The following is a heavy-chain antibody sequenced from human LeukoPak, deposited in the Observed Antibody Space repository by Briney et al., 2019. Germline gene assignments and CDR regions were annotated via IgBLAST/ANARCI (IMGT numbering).Heavy chain of an antibody. D-gene: IGHD3-10*01. CDR2: ITWDGYTA. V-gene: IGHV3-43D*03. Sequence: GGSLRLSCAASGFTFDDYAMHWVRQAPGKGLEWVSLITWDGYTAYYADSVKGRFTISRDNSKNSLYLQMNSLKPEDTAFYYCAKDGYYGSVSYFYYSDHWGQGTLVTVSS. CDR1: GFTFDDYA. J-gene: IGHJ4*02. CDR3: AKDGYYGSVSYFYYSDH.